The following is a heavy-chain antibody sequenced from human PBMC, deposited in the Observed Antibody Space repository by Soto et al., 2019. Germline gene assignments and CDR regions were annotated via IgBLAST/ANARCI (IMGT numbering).Heavy chain of an antibody. CDR3: ARGSRPYYDFWSGKGYYYGMDV. Sequence: SETLSLTCSVSGYSISRGYYWGWIRQPPGKGLQWIGTIYHDGTTHSNPSLNGRVTISVDTPKNQFSLKLSSVTAADTAVYYCARGSRPYYDFWSGKGYYYGMDVWGQGTTVTVSS. J-gene: IGHJ6*02. CDR1: GYSISRGYY. CDR2: IYHDGTT. V-gene: IGHV4-38-2*02. D-gene: IGHD3-3*01.